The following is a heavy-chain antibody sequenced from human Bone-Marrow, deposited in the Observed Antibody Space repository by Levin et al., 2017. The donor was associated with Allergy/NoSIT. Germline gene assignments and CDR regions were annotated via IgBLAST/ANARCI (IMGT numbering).Heavy chain of an antibody. CDR1: GFTFSSYG. CDR2: ISYDGGNK. Sequence: GGSLRLSCAASGFTFSSYGIHWVRQAPGKGLEWVADISYDGGNKYYADYVKGRSTISRDNSKNTLYLQMNSLRAEDTAVYHCANDKRSGETATGSGNFDYWGHGTLVTVSS. J-gene: IGHJ4*01. CDR3: ANDKRSGETATGSGNFDY. D-gene: IGHD5-24*01. V-gene: IGHV3-30*18.